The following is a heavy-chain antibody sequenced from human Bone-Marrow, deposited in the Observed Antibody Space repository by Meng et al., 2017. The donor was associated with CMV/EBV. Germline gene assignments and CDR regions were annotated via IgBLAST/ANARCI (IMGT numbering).Heavy chain of an antibody. Sequence: GGSLRLSCAASGFNFGGFYMVWVRQAPGKGLEWISHINGPATAVYYANSVKGRFTISRDNAQNSLYLQMDSLRVEDSAVYYCARDPRNKGLDPWGQGTLVAFSS. J-gene: IGHJ5*02. CDR1: GFNFGGFY. CDR3: ARDPRNKGLDP. CDR2: INGPATAV. V-gene: IGHV3-11*01.